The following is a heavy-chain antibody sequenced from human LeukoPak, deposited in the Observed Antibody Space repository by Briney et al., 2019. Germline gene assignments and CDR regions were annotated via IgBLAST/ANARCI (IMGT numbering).Heavy chain of an antibody. CDR3: ARGDYYYDSSGYTLIDY. CDR1: GGSISSSNW. CDR2: IYHSGST. J-gene: IGHJ4*02. V-gene: IGHV4-4*02. Sequence: SGTLSLTCAVSGGSISSSNWWSWVRQPPGKGLEWIGEIYHSGSTNYNPSLKSRVTISVDKSKNQFSLKLSSVTAADTAVYYCARGDYYYDSSGYTLIDYWGQGTLVTVSS. D-gene: IGHD3-22*01.